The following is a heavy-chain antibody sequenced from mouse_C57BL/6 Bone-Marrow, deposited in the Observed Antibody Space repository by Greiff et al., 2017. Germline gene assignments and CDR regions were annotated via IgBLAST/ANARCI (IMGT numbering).Heavy chain of an antibody. Sequence: EVPVVESGGGLVKPGGSLKLSCAASGFTFSSYAMSWVRQTPEKRLEWVATISDGGSYTYYPDNVKGRFTISRDNAKNNLYLQMSHLKSEDTAMYYCARGELAYWGQGTLVTVSA. CDR3: ARGELAY. CDR1: GFTFSSYA. V-gene: IGHV5-4*01. CDR2: ISDGGSYT. J-gene: IGHJ3*01.